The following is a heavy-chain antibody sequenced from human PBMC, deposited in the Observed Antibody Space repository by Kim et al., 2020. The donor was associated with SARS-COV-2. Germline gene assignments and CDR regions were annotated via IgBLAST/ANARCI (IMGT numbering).Heavy chain of an antibody. J-gene: IGHJ4*02. CDR3: ARGEVGYYGSGLDY. V-gene: IGHV1-46*01. D-gene: IGHD3-10*01. Sequence: AQKFQGRVTMTRDTSTSTVYMELSSLRSEDTAVYYWARGEVGYYGSGLDYWGQGTLVTVSS.